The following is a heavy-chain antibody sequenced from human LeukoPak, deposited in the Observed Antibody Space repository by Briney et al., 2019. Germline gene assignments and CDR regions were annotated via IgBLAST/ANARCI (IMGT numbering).Heavy chain of an antibody. CDR2: ISYDGSNK. Sequence: GGSLRLSCAASGFTFSSYAMHWVRQAPGKGLEWVAVISYDGSNKYYADSVKGRFTISRDNSKNTLYLQMNSLRAEDTAVYYCVRDQPGGYYFDYWGQGTLVTVSS. V-gene: IGHV3-30-3*01. CDR1: GFTFSSYA. J-gene: IGHJ4*02. CDR3: VRDQPGGYYFDY. D-gene: IGHD3-10*01.